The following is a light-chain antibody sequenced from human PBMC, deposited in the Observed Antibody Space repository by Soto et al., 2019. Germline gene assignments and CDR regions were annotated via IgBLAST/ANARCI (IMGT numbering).Light chain of an antibody. CDR3: SSYTSTTTLYV. V-gene: IGLV2-14*01. CDR2: EVV. J-gene: IGLJ1*01. CDR1: DSDIGAYNY. Sequence: QSALTQPASVSGSPGQPITISCTGTDSDIGAYNYVSWYQQHPGEAPKLMIYEVVNRPSGVSDRFSGSKSGNTASLTISGLQAEDEADYYCSSYTSTTTLYVFGPGTKVTVL.